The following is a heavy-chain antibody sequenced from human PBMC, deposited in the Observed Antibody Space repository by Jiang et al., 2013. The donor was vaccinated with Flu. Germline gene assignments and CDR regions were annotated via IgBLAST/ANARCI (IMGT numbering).Heavy chain of an antibody. Sequence: VKPSQTLSLTCTVSGGSISSGSYYWSWIRQPAGKGLEWIGRIYTSGSTNYNPSLKSRVTISVDTSKNQFSLKLSSVTAADTAVYYCARDVVGDGGWFDPWGQGTLVTVSS. D-gene: IGHD4-17*01. CDR2: IYTSGST. J-gene: IGHJ5*02. V-gene: IGHV4-61*02. CDR1: GGSISSGSYY. CDR3: ARDVVGDGGWFDP.